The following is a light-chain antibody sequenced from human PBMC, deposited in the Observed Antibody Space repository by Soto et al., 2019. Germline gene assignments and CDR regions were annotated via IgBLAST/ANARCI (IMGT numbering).Light chain of an antibody. Sequence: DIVITRIPVTLCLSPRGRATLSRRASHSISDTLAWYQQKPGQAPMLLIHGASTRAPGFPARFSGSGSGTDFTLTISSLQSEDFAVYYCQQYNNWPWTFGQGTRVEIK. CDR3: QQYNNWPWT. V-gene: IGKV3-15*01. CDR2: GAS. CDR1: HSISDT. J-gene: IGKJ5*01.